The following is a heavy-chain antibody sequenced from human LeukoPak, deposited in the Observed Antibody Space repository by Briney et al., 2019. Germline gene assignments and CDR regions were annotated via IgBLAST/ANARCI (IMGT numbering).Heavy chain of an antibody. CDR3: ARDGVDSSVITGFDY. CDR2: ISGSGDTL. D-gene: IGHD3-16*01. V-gene: IGHV3-48*03. J-gene: IGHJ4*02. CDR1: GFTFSSYE. Sequence: TGGSLRLSCGASGFTFSSYEMNWVRQAPGKGLEWVSYISGSGDTLYYADSVKGRFTISRDNAKNSLYLQMSSLRAEDTAVYYFARDGVDSSVITGFDYWGQGTLVTVSS.